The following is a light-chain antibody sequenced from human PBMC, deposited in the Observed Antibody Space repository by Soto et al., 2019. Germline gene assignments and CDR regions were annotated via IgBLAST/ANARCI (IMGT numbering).Light chain of an antibody. CDR2: DVT. V-gene: IGLV2-14*03. Sequence: QSALTQPASVSGSPGQSVTVSCTGTSSDVGRYNYVSWYQHHPGKAPKLMIYDVTNRPSGVSNRFSGSKSGNTASLTVSGLQAEDEADYYCSSYTTRSTVMFGGGTKLTVL. CDR1: SSDVGRYNY. CDR3: SSYTTRSTVM. J-gene: IGLJ3*02.